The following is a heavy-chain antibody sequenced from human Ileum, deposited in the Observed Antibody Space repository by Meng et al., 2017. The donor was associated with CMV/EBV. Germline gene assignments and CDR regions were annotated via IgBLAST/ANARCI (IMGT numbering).Heavy chain of an antibody. V-gene: IGHV4-30-4*08. D-gene: IGHD3-22*01. CDR1: GGSISSGDYY. J-gene: IGHJ1*01. Sequence: AQLQESGPGLVNPSQTLSLTCTVSGGSISSGDYYWSWIREPPGKGLEWIGYINYRGTTYYNPSLKSRLTISVDTSNNQFSLILSSVTAADTALYYCARAISGHYYVPWGQGTLVTVSS. CDR2: INYRGTT. CDR3: ARAISGHYYVP.